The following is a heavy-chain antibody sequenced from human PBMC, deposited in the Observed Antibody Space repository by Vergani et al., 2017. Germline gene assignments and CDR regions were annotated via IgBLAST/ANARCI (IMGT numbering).Heavy chain of an antibody. J-gene: IGHJ4*02. CDR1: GDTFTTSP. CDR3: AGEGFYDYVWGSYRLRGGYYFDY. V-gene: IGHV1-2*02. CDR2: INPNSGGT. D-gene: IGHD3-16*02. Sequence: VQRVQSEAEVKKPGSSVKVSCKASGDTFTTSPISWVRQAPGQGLGWRGWINPNSGGTNNAQKFQGRVTMTRDTSISTAYMELRRLRSEDTAVYYGAGEGFYDYVWGSYRLRGGYYFDYWGQGTLVTVSS.